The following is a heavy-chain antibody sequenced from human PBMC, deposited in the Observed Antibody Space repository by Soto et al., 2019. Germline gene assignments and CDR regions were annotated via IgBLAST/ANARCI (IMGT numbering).Heavy chain of an antibody. CDR3: AIGWETTQDY. J-gene: IGHJ4*02. D-gene: IGHD1-26*01. Sequence: QVQLVESGGGVVQPGRSLRLSCAASGFTFSSYGMHWVRQPPGKGLEWVAVVWFDGSKKYYIDSVKGRFTISRDNSKNTLYLQMNSLRAEDTAVYYCAIGWETTQDYWGQGTLVTVSS. CDR2: VWFDGSKK. V-gene: IGHV3-33*01. CDR1: GFTFSSYG.